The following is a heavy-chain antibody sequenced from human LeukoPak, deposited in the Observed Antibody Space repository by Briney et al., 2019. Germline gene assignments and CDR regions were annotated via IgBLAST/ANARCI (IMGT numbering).Heavy chain of an antibody. J-gene: IGHJ5*02. CDR2: INAGNGNT. D-gene: IGHD6-13*01. CDR3: ARSILPPGIAAATNWFDP. V-gene: IGHV1-3*01. Sequence: GASVKVSCKASGYTFTSYAMHWVRQAPGQRLEWMGWINAGNGNTKYSQKFQGRVTITRDTSASTAYMELSSLRSEDTAVYYCARSILPPGIAAATNWFDPWGQGTLVTVSS. CDR1: GYTFTSYA.